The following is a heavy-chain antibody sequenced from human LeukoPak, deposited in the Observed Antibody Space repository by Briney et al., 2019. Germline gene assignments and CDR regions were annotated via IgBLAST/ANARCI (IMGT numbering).Heavy chain of an antibody. D-gene: IGHD2-2*01. Sequence: PGGSLRLSCAASGFTFSSYGMHWVRQAPGKGLEWVAVISYDGSNKYYADSVKGRFTISRDNSKNTLYLQMNSLRAEDTAVYYCAKDLIRVAVPPYYFDYWGQGTLVTVSS. CDR3: AKDLIRVAVPPYYFDY. CDR1: GFTFSSYG. J-gene: IGHJ4*02. CDR2: ISYDGSNK. V-gene: IGHV3-30*18.